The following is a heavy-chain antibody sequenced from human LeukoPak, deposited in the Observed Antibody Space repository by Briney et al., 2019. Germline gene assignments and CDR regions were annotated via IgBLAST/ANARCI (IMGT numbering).Heavy chain of an antibody. CDR1: GYSISSGYY. Sequence: SETLSLTCTVSGYSISSGYYWGWIRQPPGKGLEWIGSIYHSGSTYYNPSLKSRVTISVDTSKNQFSLKLSSVTAADTAVYYCARGGQWYKSYFDYWGQGTLVTVSS. CDR3: ARGGQWYKSYFDY. J-gene: IGHJ4*02. CDR2: IYHSGST. V-gene: IGHV4-38-2*02. D-gene: IGHD1-1*01.